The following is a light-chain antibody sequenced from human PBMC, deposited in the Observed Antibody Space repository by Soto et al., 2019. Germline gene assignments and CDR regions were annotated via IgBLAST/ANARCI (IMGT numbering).Light chain of an antibody. V-gene: IGKV1-5*01. CDR3: QQYSSFSHT. CDR2: DAS. CDR1: ESISNW. Sequence: DVQMTQSPSTLSASLGDRVTITCRASESISNWLAWNQQKPGKAPNVLIYDASSLERGVPSRFTGSRSGTEFTLTIRSLEPDDFATYYCQQYSSFSHTFGQGTKLELK. J-gene: IGKJ2*01.